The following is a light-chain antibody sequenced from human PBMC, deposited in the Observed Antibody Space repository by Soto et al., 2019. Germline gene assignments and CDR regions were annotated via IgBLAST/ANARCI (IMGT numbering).Light chain of an antibody. CDR3: QQSYNTPLT. J-gene: IGKJ1*01. Sequence: IEVSQSPSSLAACLGDRVTSTCRASQTIGTYVNWYRQKSGAAPELLIYDASTLQSGVPSRFRGGASGTDFTLTISSLQLDDFATYYCQQSYNTPLTFGQGTKVDIK. CDR2: DAS. CDR1: QTIGTY. V-gene: IGKV1-39*01.